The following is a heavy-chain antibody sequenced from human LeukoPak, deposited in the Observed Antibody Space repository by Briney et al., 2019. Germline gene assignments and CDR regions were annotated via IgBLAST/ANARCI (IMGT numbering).Heavy chain of an antibody. CDR3: ARDPGTYYCDI. J-gene: IGHJ4*02. CDR2: IYTSGSI. CDR1: GGSISSYY. D-gene: IGHD3-22*01. V-gene: IGHV4-4*07. Sequence: SETLSLTCTVSGGSISSYYWSWIRQPAGKGLEWIGRIYTSGSIDYTPSLKSRVTMSVDTSTNQFSLRLTSVTAADTAVYYCARDPGTYYCDIWGQGTLVTVSS.